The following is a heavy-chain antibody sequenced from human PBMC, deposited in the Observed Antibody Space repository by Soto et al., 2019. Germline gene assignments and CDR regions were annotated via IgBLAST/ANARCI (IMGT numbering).Heavy chain of an antibody. CDR1: GFTFSSNA. CDR2: ISGSGGST. V-gene: IGHV3-23*01. D-gene: IGHD2-21*01. CDR3: AKDGMIMVVTAYYYYYGMYV. Sequence: GGSLRLSCAASGFTFSSNAMSLVRQAPGKELEWVSAISGSGGSTYYADSVKGRFTISRDNSKNTLYLQMNSLRAEDTAVYYCAKDGMIMVVTAYYYYYGMYVWGQGTTVTVSS. J-gene: IGHJ6*02.